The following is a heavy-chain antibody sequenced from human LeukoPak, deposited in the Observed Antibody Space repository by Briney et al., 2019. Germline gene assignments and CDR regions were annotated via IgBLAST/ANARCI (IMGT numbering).Heavy chain of an antibody. J-gene: IGHJ4*02. Sequence: GGSLRLSCAASGFTFSSYGMHWVRQAPGKGLEWVAVIWYDESNKYYAASVKGRFTISRDNSKNTLYLQMNSLRAEDTAVYYCASTVTTLGGFDYWGQGTPVTVSS. V-gene: IGHV3-33*01. CDR1: GFTFSSYG. CDR2: IWYDESNK. D-gene: IGHD4-17*01. CDR3: ASTVTTLGGFDY.